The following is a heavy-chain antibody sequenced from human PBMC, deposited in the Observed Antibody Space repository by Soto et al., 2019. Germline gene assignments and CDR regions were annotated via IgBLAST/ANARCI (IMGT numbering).Heavy chain of an antibody. D-gene: IGHD5-18*01. J-gene: IGHJ4*02. CDR2: IYYSGNT. Sequence: SETLSLTCTVSGDYISSYYWSWIRQPPGKGLEWIAYIYYSGNTNYNPSLKSRVTISVDTSKNQFSLKLSSVTAADTAVYYCYTAMALGSCDYWGQGTLVTVSS. CDR3: YTAMALGSCDY. CDR1: GDYISSYY. V-gene: IGHV4-59*08.